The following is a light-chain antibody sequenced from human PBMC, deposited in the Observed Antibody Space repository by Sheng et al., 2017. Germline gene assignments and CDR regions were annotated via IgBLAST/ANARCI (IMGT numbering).Light chain of an antibody. Sequence: IQMTQSPPSLSASVGDRVTITCQASQDINNYLNWYQQKPGKAPKLLIHDASYLQTGVPSRFSGSGSGTDFTFTINSLQPEDIATYYCQQYDNVRSTFGPGTKVDIK. J-gene: IGKJ3*01. CDR3: QQYDNVRST. CDR1: QDINNY. CDR2: DAS. V-gene: IGKV1-33*01.